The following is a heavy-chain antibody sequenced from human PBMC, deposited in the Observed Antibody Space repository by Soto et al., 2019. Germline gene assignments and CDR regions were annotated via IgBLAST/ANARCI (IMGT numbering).Heavy chain of an antibody. D-gene: IGHD6-19*01. J-gene: IGHJ5*02. CDR1: GFTFTNYG. CDR2: LRDDAYDA. CDR3: ARPYSSNSNWFGP. V-gene: IGHV3-33*01. Sequence: GGSLRLSCAASGFTFTNYGMHWVRQAPGKGLEWVSALRDDAYDAYYADSVKGRFTTSRDNPRNTLYLQMSSLRVEDTAVYYCARPYSSNSNWFGPWGQGTLVTVSS.